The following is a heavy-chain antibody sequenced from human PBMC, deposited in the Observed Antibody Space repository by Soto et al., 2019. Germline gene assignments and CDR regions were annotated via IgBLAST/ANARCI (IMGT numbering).Heavy chain of an antibody. CDR1: GYSFTSYW. CDR2: IYPGDSDT. Sequence: GESLKISCKGSGYSFTSYWIGWVRQMPGKGLEWMGIIYPGDSDTRYSPSFQGQVTISADKSISTSYAQWSSLKASDTAIYYCARQRSRYIAGSGLDFWGHGTLVTVSS. J-gene: IGHJ4*01. D-gene: IGHD6-19*01. V-gene: IGHV5-51*01. CDR3: ARQRSRYIAGSGLDF.